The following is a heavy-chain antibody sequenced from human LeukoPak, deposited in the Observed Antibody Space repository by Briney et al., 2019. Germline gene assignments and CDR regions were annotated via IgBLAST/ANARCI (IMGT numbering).Heavy chain of an antibody. CDR3: VRTMRYYYDSSGYYSARPNAFDI. CDR1: GFTFSSYS. CDR2: ISSSSSYI. Sequence: GGSLRLSCAASGFTFSSYSMNWVRQAPGKGLEWVSSISSSSSYIYYADSVKGRFTISRDNAKNSLYLQMNSLRAEDTAVYYCVRTMRYYYDSSGYYSARPNAFDIWGQGTMVTVSS. J-gene: IGHJ3*02. V-gene: IGHV3-21*01. D-gene: IGHD3-22*01.